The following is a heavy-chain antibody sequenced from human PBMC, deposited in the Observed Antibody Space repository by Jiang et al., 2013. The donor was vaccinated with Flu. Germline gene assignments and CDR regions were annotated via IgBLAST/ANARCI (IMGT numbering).Heavy chain of an antibody. V-gene: IGHV2-5*01. Sequence: KPTQTLTLTCTCSGLSLTIAGVGVGWIRQPPGKALEWLALIYGHDDKRYSPSLKSRLTITKDTSKNQVVLTLTNMDPVDTATYFCAHTSPHRSGWAFDYWGQGTLVTVSS. D-gene: IGHD6-19*01. CDR3: AHTSPHRSGWAFDY. J-gene: IGHJ4*02. CDR1: GLSLTIAGVG. CDR2: IYGHDDK.